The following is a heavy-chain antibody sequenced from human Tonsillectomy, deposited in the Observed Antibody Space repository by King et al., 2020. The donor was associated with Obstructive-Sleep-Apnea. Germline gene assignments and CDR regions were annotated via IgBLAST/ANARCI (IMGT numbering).Heavy chain of an antibody. CDR3: ARDRRSITIFGVVIIGGGETAVAFDI. J-gene: IGHJ3*02. Sequence: QLQESGPGLVKPSETLSLTCTVSGYSISSGYYWGWIRQPPGKGLEWIGSIYHSGSTYYNPSFKSRVTISVDTSKNQFSLKLSSVTAADTAVYYCARDRRSITIFGVVIIGGGETAVAFDIWGQGTMVTVSS. CDR1: GYSISSGYY. D-gene: IGHD3-3*01. V-gene: IGHV4-38-2*02. CDR2: IYHSGST.